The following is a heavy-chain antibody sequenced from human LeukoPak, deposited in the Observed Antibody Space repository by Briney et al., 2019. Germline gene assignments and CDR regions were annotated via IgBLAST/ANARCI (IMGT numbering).Heavy chain of an antibody. D-gene: IGHD3-10*01. V-gene: IGHV1-18*01. J-gene: IGHJ4*02. Sequence: ASVKVSCKASGYTFTSYGISWVRQAPGQGLEWMGWISAYNGNTNYAQKLQGRVTMTTDTSTSTAYMELRSLRSDDTAVYYCARDQWGLNYYGSGSSDYWGQGTLVTVSS. CDR1: GYTFTSYG. CDR3: ARDQWGLNYYGSGSSDY. CDR2: ISAYNGNT.